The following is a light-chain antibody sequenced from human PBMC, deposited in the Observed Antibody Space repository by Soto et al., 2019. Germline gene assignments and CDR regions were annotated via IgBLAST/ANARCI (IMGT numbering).Light chain of an antibody. CDR2: EDN. CDR1: SGSIASNY. V-gene: IGLV6-57*01. J-gene: IGLJ3*02. CDR3: QSYDATNQV. Sequence: NFMLTQPHSVSESPGKTVIISCTRSSGSIASNYVQWYQQRPGSSPTTVIYEDNQRPSGVPDRFSGSIDSSSNSASLTISGLVTEDEADHYCQSYDATNQVFGGGTKLTVL.